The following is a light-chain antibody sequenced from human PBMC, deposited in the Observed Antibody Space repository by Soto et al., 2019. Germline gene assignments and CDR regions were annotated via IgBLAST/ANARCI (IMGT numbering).Light chain of an antibody. CDR3: CSYAGSYTLV. CDR2: DVT. J-gene: IGLJ1*01. CDR1: SSDVGGYNY. Sequence: QSALTQPRSVSGSPGQSVTISCTGTSSDVGGYNYVSWYQQHPGKVPKLMIYDVTKRPSGVPNRFSGSKSGNTASLTISGLQAEDEADYYCCSYAGSYTLVFGTGTKLPS. V-gene: IGLV2-11*01.